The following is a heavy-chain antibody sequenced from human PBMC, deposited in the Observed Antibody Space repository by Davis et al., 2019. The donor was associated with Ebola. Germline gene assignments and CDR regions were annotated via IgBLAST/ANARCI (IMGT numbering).Heavy chain of an antibody. CDR1: GGSINNYY. Sequence: SETLSLTCTVSGGSINNYYWSWIRQSPGKGLEYIGYIYYTGTTNYNPSLKSRVTISVDTSKNQFSLKLTSLNATDTAVYFCARQVGSIFGALEFDSWGQGTLVTVSS. V-gene: IGHV4-59*08. CDR2: IYYTGTT. J-gene: IGHJ4*02. D-gene: IGHD3-3*01. CDR3: ARQVGSIFGALEFDS.